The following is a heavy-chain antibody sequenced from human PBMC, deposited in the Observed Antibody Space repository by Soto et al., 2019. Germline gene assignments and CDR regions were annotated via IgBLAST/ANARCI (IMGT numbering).Heavy chain of an antibody. CDR2: IHSDGSST. CDR1: GFTFSYYW. D-gene: IGHD1-26*01. J-gene: IGHJ3*01. CDR3: ARGDRGAFDL. Sequence: EVQLLESGGGLVQPGESLRLSCAASGFTFSYYWMHWVRQAPGMGLVWVSRIHSDGSSTTYADSVKGRFTISRDHARNPLYLQMDSLRAEDTGVYYCARGDRGAFDLWGQGTVV. V-gene: IGHV3-74*01.